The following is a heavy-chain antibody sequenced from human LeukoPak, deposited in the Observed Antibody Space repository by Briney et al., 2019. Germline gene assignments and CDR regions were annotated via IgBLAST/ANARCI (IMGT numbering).Heavy chain of an antibody. J-gene: IGHJ6*02. CDR1: GGSISSYY. CDR2: IYYSGST. Sequence: PSETLSLTCTVSGGSISSYYWSWIRQPPGKGLEWIGYIYYSGSTNYNPSLKSRVTISVDTSKNQFSLKLSSVTAADTAVYYCARDRGYSYGYGGYYYGMDVWGQGTTVTVSS. V-gene: IGHV4-59*01. CDR3: ARDRGYSYGYGGYYYGMDV. D-gene: IGHD5-18*01.